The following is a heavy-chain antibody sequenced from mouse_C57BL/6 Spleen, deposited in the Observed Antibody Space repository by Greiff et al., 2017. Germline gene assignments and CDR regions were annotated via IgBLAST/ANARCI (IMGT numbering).Heavy chain of an antibody. V-gene: IGHV1-64*01. J-gene: IGHJ4*01. CDR1: GYTFTSYW. D-gene: IGHD1-1*01. CDR2: IHPNSGST. Sequence: QVQLQQPGAELVKPGASVTLSCKASGYTFTSYWMHWVKQRPGQGLEWIGMIHPNSGSTNYNEKFKSKATLTVDKSSSTAYMQISSLTSEDSAVYYCAREGITTVVATEAMDYWGQGTSVTVSS. CDR3: AREGITTVVATEAMDY.